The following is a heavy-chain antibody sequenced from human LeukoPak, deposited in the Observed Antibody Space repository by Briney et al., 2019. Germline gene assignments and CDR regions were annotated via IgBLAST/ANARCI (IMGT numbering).Heavy chain of an antibody. V-gene: IGHV4-31*03. CDR1: GGSISSGGYY. Sequence: SETLSLTCTVSGGSISSGGYYWSWIRQHTGKGLEWIGYIYYSGSTYYNPSLKSRVTISVDTSKNQFSLKLSSVTAADTAVYYCARVYSYGYYFDYWGQGTLVTVSS. J-gene: IGHJ4*02. CDR2: IYYSGST. CDR3: ARVYSYGYYFDY. D-gene: IGHD5-18*01.